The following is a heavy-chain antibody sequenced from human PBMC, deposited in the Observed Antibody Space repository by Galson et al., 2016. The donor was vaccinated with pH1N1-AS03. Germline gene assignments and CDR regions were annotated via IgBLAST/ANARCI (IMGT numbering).Heavy chain of an antibody. CDR2: ITSDGSSI. CDR3: ARAMYTSGWYGKDV. CDR1: GFIFSSDW. V-gene: IGHV3-74*01. Sequence: SLRLSCAASGFIFSSDWMHWVRQVPGKGLVWVSRITSDGSSISYADAVKGRFTTSRDNAKNTRYLQMNSLRAEDTAVYHCARAMYTSGWYGKDVWGQGTTVTVSS. D-gene: IGHD6-19*01. J-gene: IGHJ6*02.